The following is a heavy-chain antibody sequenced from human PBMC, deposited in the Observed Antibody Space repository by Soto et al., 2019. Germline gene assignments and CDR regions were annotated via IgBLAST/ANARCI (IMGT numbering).Heavy chain of an antibody. Sequence: GGSLRLSCAVSGFTFSRYDMNWVRQAPGKGLEWVSAISGSGGSTYYGDSVKGRFTISRDNSKNTLYLQMNSLRAEDTAVYYCAKDGISSFDSSGSHFDYWGQGTLVTVSS. J-gene: IGHJ4*02. D-gene: IGHD3-22*01. CDR1: GFTFSRYD. CDR3: AKDGISSFDSSGSHFDY. CDR2: ISGSGGST. V-gene: IGHV3-23*01.